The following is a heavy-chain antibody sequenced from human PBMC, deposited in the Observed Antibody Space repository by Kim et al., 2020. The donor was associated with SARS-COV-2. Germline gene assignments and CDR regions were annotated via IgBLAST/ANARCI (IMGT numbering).Heavy chain of an antibody. J-gene: IGHJ5*02. Sequence: SETLSLTCTVSGDSMNTNRYYWAWIRQAPGKGLEYIGRVFYSGTTHYNPSLKSRVTISVDTSKNQFSLKLTSVTAADTALYYCARQEAAAACFDPWGQGILVTVSS. D-gene: IGHD6-13*01. CDR3: ARQEAAAACFDP. CDR2: VFYSGTT. CDR1: GDSMNTNRYY. V-gene: IGHV4-39*01.